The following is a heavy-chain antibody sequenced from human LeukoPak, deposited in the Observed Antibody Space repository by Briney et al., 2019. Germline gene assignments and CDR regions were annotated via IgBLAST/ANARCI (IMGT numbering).Heavy chain of an antibody. J-gene: IGHJ4*02. D-gene: IGHD7-27*01. CDR3: ARENWVLDY. CDR2: VYRSGTT. CDR1: GYSISSGYH. Sequence: SETLSLTCVVSGYSISSGYHWGWIRQPPGKGLEWIGSVYRSGTTYYDPSLKSRVTISVDTSNNQISLKVRSVTAADTAMYYCARENWVLDYWGQGILVTVSS. V-gene: IGHV4-38-2*02.